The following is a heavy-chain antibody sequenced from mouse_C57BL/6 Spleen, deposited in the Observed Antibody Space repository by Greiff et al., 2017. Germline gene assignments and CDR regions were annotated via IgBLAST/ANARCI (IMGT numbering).Heavy chain of an antibody. V-gene: IGHV1-50*01. CDR3: ASYGSSYNYAMDY. Sequence: VQLQKPGAELVKPGASVKLSCKASGYTFTSYWMQWVKQRPGQGLKWIGEIDPSDSYTNYNQKFKGKATLTVDTSSSTAYMQLSSLTSEDSAVYYCASYGSSYNYAMDYWGQGTSVTVSS. CDR1: GYTFTSYW. J-gene: IGHJ4*01. D-gene: IGHD1-1*01. CDR2: IDPSDSYT.